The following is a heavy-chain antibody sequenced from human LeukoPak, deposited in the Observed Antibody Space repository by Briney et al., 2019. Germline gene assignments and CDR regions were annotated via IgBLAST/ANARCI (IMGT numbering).Heavy chain of an antibody. CDR1: GFTFSSYW. Sequence: PGGSLRLSCAASGFTFSSYWMHWVRQAPGKGLVWVSRINSDGSSTSYADSVKGRFTISRDNAKNTLYLQMNSLRAEDTAVYYCARGSYYYGSGSYYTADYYLDYWGQGTLVTVSS. V-gene: IGHV3-74*01. CDR2: INSDGSST. CDR3: ARGSYYYGSGSYYTADYYLDY. D-gene: IGHD3-10*01. J-gene: IGHJ4*02.